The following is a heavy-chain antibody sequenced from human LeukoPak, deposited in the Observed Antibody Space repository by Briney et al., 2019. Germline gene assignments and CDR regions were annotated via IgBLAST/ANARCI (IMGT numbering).Heavy chain of an antibody. V-gene: IGHV4-59*01. D-gene: IGHD3-9*01. CDR2: IYYSGST. CDR1: GGSFSGYY. Sequence: SETLSLTCAVYGGSFSGYYGSWIRQPPGKGLEWIGYIYYSGSTNYNPSLKSRVTISVDTSKNQFSLKLSSVTAADTAVYYCARGAGRYFDWYNWFDPWGQGTLVTVSS. CDR3: ARGAGRYFDWYNWFDP. J-gene: IGHJ5*02.